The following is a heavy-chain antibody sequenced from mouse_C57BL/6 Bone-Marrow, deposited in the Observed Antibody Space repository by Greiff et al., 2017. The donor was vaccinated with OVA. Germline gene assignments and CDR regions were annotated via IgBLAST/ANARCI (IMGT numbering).Heavy chain of an antibody. Sequence: QVQLQQPGAELVKPGASVKLSCKASGYTFTSYWMHWVKQRPGQGLEWIGMIHPNSGSTNYNEKFKSKATLTVDKSTSTAYMQLSSLTSEDSAVYYCARWGGTAWFADWGKGTLVTVSA. D-gene: IGHD3-3*01. CDR2: IHPNSGST. CDR3: ARWGGTAWFAD. CDR1: GYTFTSYW. J-gene: IGHJ3*01. V-gene: IGHV1-64*01.